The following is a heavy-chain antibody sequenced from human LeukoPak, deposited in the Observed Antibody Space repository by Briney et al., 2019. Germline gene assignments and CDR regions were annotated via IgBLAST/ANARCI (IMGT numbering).Heavy chain of an antibody. CDR1: GFTFSSYG. CDR2: IRYDGSGK. CDR3: ARDWGPLRSGWYGAFDI. V-gene: IGHV3-30*02. Sequence: PGGSLRLSCAASGFTFSSYGMHWVRQAPGKGLEWVAFIRYDGSGKYYADSVKGRFTISRDNSKSTLYLQMNSLRAEDTAVYYCARDWGPLRSGWYGAFDIWGQGTMVTVSS. D-gene: IGHD6-19*01. J-gene: IGHJ3*02.